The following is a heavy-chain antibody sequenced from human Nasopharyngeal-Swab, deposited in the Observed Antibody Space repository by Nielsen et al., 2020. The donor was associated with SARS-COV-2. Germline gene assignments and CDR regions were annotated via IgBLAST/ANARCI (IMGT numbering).Heavy chain of an antibody. CDR3: TTADYYDSSGYYLSFDY. D-gene: IGHD3-22*01. CDR1: GFTFGDYA. J-gene: IGHJ4*02. Sequence: GGSLRLSCTASGFTFGDYAMNWFRQAPGKGLEWVGFIRSKAYGGTTEYAASVKGRFTISRGDSKSIAYLQMNSLKTEDTAVYYCTTADYYDSSGYYLSFDYWGQGTLVTVSS. V-gene: IGHV3-49*03. CDR2: IRSKAYGGTT.